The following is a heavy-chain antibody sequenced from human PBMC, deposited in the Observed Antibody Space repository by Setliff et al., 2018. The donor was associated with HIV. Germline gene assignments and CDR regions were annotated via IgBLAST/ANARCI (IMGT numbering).Heavy chain of an antibody. CDR1: GFTFSSYG. J-gene: IGHJ6*02. V-gene: IGHV3-30*02. CDR3: AKDLGNGQLAYYYYYGMDV. D-gene: IGHD6-13*01. Sequence: GESLKISCAASGFTFSSYGMHWVRQAPGKGLEWVAFIRYDGSNKYYADSVKGRFTISRDNSKNTLYLQMNSLRAEDTAVYYCAKDLGNGQLAYYYYYGMDVWGQGTTVTVSS. CDR2: IRYDGSNK.